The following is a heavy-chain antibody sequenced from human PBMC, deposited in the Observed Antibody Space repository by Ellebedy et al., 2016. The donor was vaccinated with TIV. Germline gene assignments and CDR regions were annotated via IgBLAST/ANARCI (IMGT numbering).Heavy chain of an antibody. V-gene: IGHV3-21*01. Sequence: GESLKISCAASGFIFSDYTINWVRQAPGKGLEWVSSISSCSSYIYYADSMKGRFTISRDNAKNSLYLQMNSLRDEDTAVYYCARGVGLHHSYYFDYWGQGTLVTVSS. D-gene: IGHD1-26*01. J-gene: IGHJ4*02. CDR3: ARGVGLHHSYYFDY. CDR1: GFIFSDYT. CDR2: ISSCSSYI.